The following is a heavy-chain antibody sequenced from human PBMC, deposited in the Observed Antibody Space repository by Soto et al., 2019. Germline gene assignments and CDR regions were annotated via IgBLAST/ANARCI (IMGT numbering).Heavy chain of an antibody. V-gene: IGHV1-18*01. J-gene: IGHJ5*02. CDR2: ISAYNGNT. D-gene: IGHD3-22*01. CDR3: ARGLRTYYYDSSGWFDP. Sequence: ASVKVSCKASGYTFTSYGISWVRQAPGRGLEWMGWISAYNGNTNYAQKLQGRVTMTTDTSTSTAYMEPRSLRSDDTAVYYCARGLRTYYYDSSGWFDPWGQGTLVTVS. CDR1: GYTFTSYG.